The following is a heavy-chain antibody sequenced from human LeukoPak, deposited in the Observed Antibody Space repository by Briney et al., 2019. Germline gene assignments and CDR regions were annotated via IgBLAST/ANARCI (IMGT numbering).Heavy chain of an antibody. Sequence: GGSLRLSCAASGFTFSSYGMNWVRQAPGKGLEWVSGISGGGDSTYYADSVKGRFTISRDNSKNTLYLQMSSLRAEDRAVYYCAKDGQLRGQGTLVTVSS. CDR3: AKDGQL. J-gene: IGHJ4*02. CDR1: GFTFSSYG. CDR2: ISGGGDST. D-gene: IGHD5-24*01. V-gene: IGHV3-23*01.